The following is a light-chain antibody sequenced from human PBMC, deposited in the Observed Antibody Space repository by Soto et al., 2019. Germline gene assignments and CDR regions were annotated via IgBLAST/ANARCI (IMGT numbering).Light chain of an antibody. Sequence: IQLTESPSSLSASVGHRVHITCRESQSISSYLNWYQQQPGKASKLLIYAASSLQSGVPSTLSGSGFGTDFTLTISSLQPEDFATYYCQQSYSTPTFGGGTKVDIK. CDR2: AAS. V-gene: IGKV1-39*01. CDR3: QQSYSTPT. J-gene: IGKJ4*01. CDR1: QSISSY.